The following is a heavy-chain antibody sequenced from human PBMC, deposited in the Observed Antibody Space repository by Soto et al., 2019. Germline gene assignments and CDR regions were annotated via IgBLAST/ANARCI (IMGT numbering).Heavy chain of an antibody. V-gene: IGHV1-69*01. CDR2: IIPIFGTA. CDR3: ARDSGELIVRGVILTSPPKFDY. D-gene: IGHD3-10*01. J-gene: IGHJ4*01. CDR1: GGTFSSYA. Sequence: VSCKASGGTFSSYAISWVRQAPGQGLEWMGGIIPIFGTANYAQKFQGRVTITADESTSTAYMEPSSLRSEDTAVYYCARDSGELIVRGVILTSPPKFDYW.